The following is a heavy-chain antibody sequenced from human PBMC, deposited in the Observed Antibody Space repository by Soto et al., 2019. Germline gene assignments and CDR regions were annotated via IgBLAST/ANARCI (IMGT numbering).Heavy chain of an antibody. CDR2: IRVSGTST. CDR1: GFPFTAYG. D-gene: IGHD3-10*01. V-gene: IGHV3-23*01. J-gene: IGHJ4*02. Sequence: EVQLLESGGGLLQPGGSLRLSWEGSGFPFTAYGMSWVRRAPGKGLDWSSGIRVSGTSTYYADSVKGRFTISRDNSKNTLYLQMKRLRAEDTALYYCAKDWTRGSGGYPDYFDYWGQGTLVTVSS. CDR3: AKDWTRGSGGYPDYFDY.